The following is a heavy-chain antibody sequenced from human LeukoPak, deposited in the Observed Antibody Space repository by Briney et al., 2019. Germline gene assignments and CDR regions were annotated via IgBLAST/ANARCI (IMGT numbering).Heavy chain of an antibody. CDR3: VRVRIPSVQSYFMDV. CDR2: ISTGSRNI. Sequence: SGGSLRLSCAASGFTFSDYRMKWVRQAPGKGLEWVSFISTGSRNIQYADSVKGRFHLSRDNPNHLLFLQMNSLRAEDTPVYYCVRVRIPSVQSYFMDVWAKGTTVTVSS. D-gene: IGHD2-21*01. CDR1: GFTFSDYR. V-gene: IGHV3-48*04. J-gene: IGHJ6*03.